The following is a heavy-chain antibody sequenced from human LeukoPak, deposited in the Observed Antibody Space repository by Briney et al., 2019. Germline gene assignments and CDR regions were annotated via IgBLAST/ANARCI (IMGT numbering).Heavy chain of an antibody. J-gene: IGHJ6*02. V-gene: IGHV4-30-2*01. Sequence: SETLSFTCAVSGGSISSGGFSWSWIRQPPGKGLEWIGYIYHSGSTYYNSSLKSRVTISVDRSKNQFSLKLSSVTAADTAVYYCARGGRDCSGGSCYPSDYYYGMDVWGQGTTVTVSS. CDR3: ARGGRDCSGGSCYPSDYYYGMDV. CDR2: IYHSGST. D-gene: IGHD2-15*01. CDR1: GGSISSGGFS.